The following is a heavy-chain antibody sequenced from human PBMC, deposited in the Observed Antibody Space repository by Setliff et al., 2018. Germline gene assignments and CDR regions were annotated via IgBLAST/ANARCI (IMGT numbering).Heavy chain of an antibody. J-gene: IGHJ4*02. V-gene: IGHV5-51*01. CDR3: ARHRVGNSGYAIPILDF. CDR2: IYPSNSNI. Sequence: GESLKIFCKASGYSFTDYWIAWVRQMPGKGLEWMGIIYPSNSNIKYSPSFEAQITFSVDKSITTAYLQWSSLKASDTAIYYCARHRVGNSGYAIPILDFWGQGALVTVSS. D-gene: IGHD5-12*01. CDR1: GYSFTDYW.